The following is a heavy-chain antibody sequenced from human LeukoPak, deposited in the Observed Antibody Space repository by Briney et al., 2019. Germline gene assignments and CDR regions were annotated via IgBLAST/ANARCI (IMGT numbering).Heavy chain of an antibody. CDR3: ARDHSSGSYYNWFDP. J-gene: IGHJ5*02. D-gene: IGHD1-26*01. V-gene: IGHV4-4*07. CDR2: IYTSGST. Sequence: SETQSLTCTVSGGSISSYYWSWIRQPAGKGLEWIGRIYTSGSTNYNPSLKSRVTMSVDTSKNQFSLKLSSVTAADTAVYYCARDHSSGSYYNWFDPWGQGTLVTVSS. CDR1: GGSISSYY.